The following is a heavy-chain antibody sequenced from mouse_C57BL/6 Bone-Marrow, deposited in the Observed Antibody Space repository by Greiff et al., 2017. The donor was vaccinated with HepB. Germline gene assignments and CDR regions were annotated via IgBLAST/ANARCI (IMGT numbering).Heavy chain of an antibody. V-gene: IGHV1-82*01. Sequence: VQLVESGPELVKPGASVKISCKASGYAFSSSWMNWVKQRPGKGLEWIGRIYPGDGDTNYNGKFKGKATLTADKSSSTAYMQLSSLTSEDSAVYFGARVRLRRAMDYWGQGTAVTVSA. J-gene: IGHJ4*01. CDR2: IYPGDGDT. D-gene: IGHD2-4*01. CDR3: ARVRLRRAMDY. CDR1: GYAFSSSW.